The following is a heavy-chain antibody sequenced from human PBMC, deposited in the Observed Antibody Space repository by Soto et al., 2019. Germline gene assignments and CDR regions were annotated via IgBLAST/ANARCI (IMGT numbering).Heavy chain of an antibody. Sequence: QVQLQESGPGLVKPSETLSLTCTVSGGSISSYYWSWIRQPPGKGLEWIVYMYYSGSTNYNPALNSRVTISVDTSKPQVPLMLRSVTAADAAVYFCARLSGWSVDYWCQGTLVTVSS. CDR1: GGSISSYY. J-gene: IGHJ4*02. V-gene: IGHV4-59*08. CDR2: MYYSGST. D-gene: IGHD6-19*01. CDR3: ARLSGWSVDY.